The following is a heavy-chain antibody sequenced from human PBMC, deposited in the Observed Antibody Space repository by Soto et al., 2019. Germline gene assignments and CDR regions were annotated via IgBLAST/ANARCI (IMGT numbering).Heavy chain of an antibody. CDR3: ATDPRGPDY. J-gene: IGHJ4*02. CDR1: GVGFSNYG. V-gene: IGHV3-23*01. CDR2: ISASGDST. Sequence: VHLLESGGGLVQPGGSVKLSCATSGVGFSNYGMSWVRQAPGKGLEWVSGISASGDSTYYADPVKGRFTISGDNSKRTLYLQMNSLRAEDTAIYYCATDPRGPDYWGQGTQVTVS.